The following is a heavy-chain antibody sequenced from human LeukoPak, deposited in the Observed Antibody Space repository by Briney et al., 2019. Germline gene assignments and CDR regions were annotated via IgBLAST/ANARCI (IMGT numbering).Heavy chain of an antibody. CDR2: INSDGSST. V-gene: IGHV3-74*01. J-gene: IGHJ4*02. Sequence: GGSLRLSCAASGFTFSSYWMHWVRQAPGKGLVWVSRINSDGSSTSYADSVKGRFTISRDNAKNTLYLQMNSLRAEDTAVYYCARGGRWQGYFDYWGQGTLVTVSS. D-gene: IGHD4-23*01. CDR1: GFTFSSYW. CDR3: ARGGRWQGYFDY.